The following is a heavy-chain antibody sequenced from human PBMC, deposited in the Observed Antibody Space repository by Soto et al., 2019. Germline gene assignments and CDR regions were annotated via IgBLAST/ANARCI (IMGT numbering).Heavy chain of an antibody. V-gene: IGHV3-7*01. CDR3: ARGTIGYYYYMDV. D-gene: IGHD3-3*01. Sequence: GGSLRLSCAASGFTFSSYWMSWVRQAPGKGLEWVANIKQDGSEKYYVDSVKGRFTISRDNAKNSLYLQMNSLRAEDTAVYYCARGTIGYYYYMDVWGKGTTVTVSS. J-gene: IGHJ6*03. CDR2: IKQDGSEK. CDR1: GFTFSSYW.